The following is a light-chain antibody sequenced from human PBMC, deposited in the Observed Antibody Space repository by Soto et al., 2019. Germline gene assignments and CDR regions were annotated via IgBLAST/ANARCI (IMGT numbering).Light chain of an antibody. CDR1: DNIVHW. V-gene: IGKV1-5*03. Sequence: DIQMTQSPSTLSASVGDRVAITCRASDNIVHWVAWYQQKPGKAPKLLIYKAANLADEVPSRFAGSGSGTDFTLTITRLQPDDFATYYCQESHSTPLTFGGGTKV. CDR3: QESHSTPLT. J-gene: IGKJ4*01. CDR2: KAA.